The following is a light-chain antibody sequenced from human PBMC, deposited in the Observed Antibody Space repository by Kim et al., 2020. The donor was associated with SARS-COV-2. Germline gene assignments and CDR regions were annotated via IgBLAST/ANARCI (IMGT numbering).Light chain of an antibody. CDR2: EVS. J-gene: IGLJ2*01. CDR3: LSDAGDYTLV. V-gene: IGLV2-8*01. Sequence: GQSVTTPCPGISIGLGGHTHVSWYQCHPGKAPKLIIYEVSERPSGVPDRFSGSKSGNTASLTVSGVQSEDEADYYCLSDAGDYTLVFGGGTQLTVL. CDR1: SIGLGGHTH.